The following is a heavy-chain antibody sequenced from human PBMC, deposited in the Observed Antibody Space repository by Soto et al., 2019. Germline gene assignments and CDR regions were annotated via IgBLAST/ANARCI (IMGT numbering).Heavy chain of an antibody. D-gene: IGHD3-22*01. CDR2: IKEDGSEE. Sequence: GGSLRLSCAASGITFTTSWMTWVRQAPGKGLEWVASIKEDGSEEYFVDSVKGRFSISRDNAKNSLYLQMTGLRAEDTALYYCARGGRSGSKHQYFDSWGQGTLVTVSS. CDR1: GITFTTSW. J-gene: IGHJ4*02. CDR3: ARGGRSGSKHQYFDS. V-gene: IGHV3-7*01.